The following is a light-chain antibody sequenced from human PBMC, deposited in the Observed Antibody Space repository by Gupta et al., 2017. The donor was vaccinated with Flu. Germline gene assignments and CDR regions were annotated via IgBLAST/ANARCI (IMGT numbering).Light chain of an antibody. CDR1: QSVSIAY. J-gene: IGKJ1*01. V-gene: IGKV3-20*01. CDR3: QQYVSAPWT. CDR2: GAS. Sequence: GTLSLSPGDRATHSCRASQSVSIAYVAWYQQTPGQAPRLLIYGASGRATGIPDRFSGSGSGTDFTLTISRLEPEDFAVYYCQQYVSAPWTFGQGTKVEIK.